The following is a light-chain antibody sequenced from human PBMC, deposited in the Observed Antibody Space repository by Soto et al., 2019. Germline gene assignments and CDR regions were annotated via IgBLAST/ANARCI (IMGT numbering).Light chain of an antibody. J-gene: IGKJ1*01. CDR3: QQYGSSPRT. CDR2: TAS. CDR1: QSVSSNY. Sequence: VLTPSPGCLSLFPGGIAALSCSASQSVSSNYLAWYQQKPGQAPRLLIYTASTRATGIPDRFSGSGSGTDFTLTINRLEPEDFAVYYCQQYGSSPRTFGQGTKVDIK. V-gene: IGKV3-20*01.